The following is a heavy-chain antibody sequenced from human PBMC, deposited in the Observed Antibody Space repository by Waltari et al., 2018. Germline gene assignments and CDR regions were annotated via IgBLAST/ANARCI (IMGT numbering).Heavy chain of an antibody. CDR3: ARHNLKNSGGWSGGY. D-gene: IGHD2-15*01. J-gene: IGHJ4*02. CDR2: IYASGDT. CDR1: GGSIRSYY. V-gene: IGHV4-4*07. Sequence: QVQLQESGPGLVKPSETLSLICTVSGGSIRSYYWSWHRPPAGKGLEWIGRIYASGDTNYNPSLKSRVIMSVDTSKNQFSLKLTSVTAADTAVYYCARHNLKNSGGWSGGYWGQGTLVIVSS.